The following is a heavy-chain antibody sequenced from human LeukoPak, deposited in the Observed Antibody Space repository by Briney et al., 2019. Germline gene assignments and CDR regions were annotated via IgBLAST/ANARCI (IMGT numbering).Heavy chain of an antibody. CDR1: GGSISSDNYY. V-gene: IGHV4-61*02. CDR3: ARVSVRAFGEVIKNRSAFDL. Sequence: SSQTLSLTCTVSGGSISSDNYYWSWIRQPAGKGLEWIGRIYTSGSTNYNPSLKSRVTISVDTSKNQFSLKLSSVTAADTAVYYCARVSVRAFGEVIKNRSAFDLWGQGTMVTVSS. CDR2: IYTSGST. J-gene: IGHJ3*01. D-gene: IGHD3-16*02.